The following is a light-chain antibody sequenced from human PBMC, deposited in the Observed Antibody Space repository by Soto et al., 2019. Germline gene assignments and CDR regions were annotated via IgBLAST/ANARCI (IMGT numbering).Light chain of an antibody. CDR3: CSYAGSYLL. Sequence: QSALTQPRSVSGSPGQSVTISCTGTSSDVGGYNYVSWYQQHPGKAPKLMIYDVSKRPSGVPDRFSGSKSGNTASLTISGLQAEDEADYYCCSYAGSYLLFGGGTHLTVL. CDR2: DVS. V-gene: IGLV2-11*01. CDR1: SSDVGGYNY. J-gene: IGLJ2*01.